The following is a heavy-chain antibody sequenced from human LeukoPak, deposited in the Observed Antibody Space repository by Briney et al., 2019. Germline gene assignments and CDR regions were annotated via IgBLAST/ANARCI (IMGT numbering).Heavy chain of an antibody. CDR1: GGSFSGYY. J-gene: IGHJ4*02. Sequence: PSETLSLTCAVYGGSFSGYYWSWIRQPPGKGLEWIGEINHSGSTNYNPSLKSRVTISVDTSKNQFSLKLSSVTAADTAVYYCAREMATTRGYFDYWGQGTLVTVSS. D-gene: IGHD5-24*01. CDR3: AREMATTRGYFDY. V-gene: IGHV4-34*01. CDR2: INHSGST.